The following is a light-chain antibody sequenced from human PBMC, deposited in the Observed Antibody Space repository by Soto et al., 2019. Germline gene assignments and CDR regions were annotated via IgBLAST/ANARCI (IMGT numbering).Light chain of an antibody. CDR2: DAS. CDR1: QRVSSY. CDR3: QQRSNWPST. J-gene: IGKJ2*01. Sequence: EIALTQSPAPLSLSPAKIATLSCRSSQRVSSYLAWYQHKPGQAPRLLIYDASNRATGIPARFSGSESGTDFTLTISSLEPEDFAVYYCQQRSNWPSTFGQGTKLEIK. V-gene: IGKV3-11*01.